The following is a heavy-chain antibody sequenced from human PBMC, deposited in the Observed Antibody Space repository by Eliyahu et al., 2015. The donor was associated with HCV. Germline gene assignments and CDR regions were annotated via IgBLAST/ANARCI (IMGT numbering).Heavy chain of an antibody. CDR1: GGTFSSYA. CDR2: IIPILGIA. D-gene: IGHD3-10*01. Sequence: QVQLVQSGAEVKKPGSSVKVSCKASGGTFSSYAISWVRQAPGQGLEWMGRIIPILGIANYAQKFQGRVTITADKSTSTAYMELSSLRSEDTAVYYCARVIMVRGVQYYFDYWGQGTLVTVSS. J-gene: IGHJ4*02. V-gene: IGHV1-69*04. CDR3: ARVIMVRGVQYYFDY.